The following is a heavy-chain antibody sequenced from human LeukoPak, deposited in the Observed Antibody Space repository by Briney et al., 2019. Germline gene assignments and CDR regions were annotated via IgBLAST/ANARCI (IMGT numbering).Heavy chain of an antibody. CDR1: GFTFSVYW. CDR2: INSGGSST. D-gene: IGHD1-26*01. Sequence: SGGSLRLSCAASGFTFSVYWMHWVRQAPGGGLEWVSRINSGGSSTNYADYVKGRFTSSRDNAKSTLYLQMNSLRAEDTVVYYCAKRHLPVEATRRDDYWGQGTLVTVSS. CDR3: AKRHLPVEATRRDDY. V-gene: IGHV3-74*01. J-gene: IGHJ4*02.